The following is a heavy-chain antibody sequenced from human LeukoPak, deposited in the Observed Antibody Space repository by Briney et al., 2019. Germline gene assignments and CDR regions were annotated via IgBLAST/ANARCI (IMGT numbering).Heavy chain of an antibody. J-gene: IGHJ4*02. CDR1: GFTVSSNY. CDR2: IYSGGRI. Sequence: GGSLRLSCAASGFTVSSNYMSWVRQAPGKGLERVSVIYSGGRIYYADSVKGRFTISRDNSKNTLYLQMNSLRAEDTAVYYCARGPYDIVEVPAAIAFDYWGQGTLVTVSS. D-gene: IGHD2-2*01. V-gene: IGHV3-53*05. CDR3: ARGPYDIVEVPAAIAFDY.